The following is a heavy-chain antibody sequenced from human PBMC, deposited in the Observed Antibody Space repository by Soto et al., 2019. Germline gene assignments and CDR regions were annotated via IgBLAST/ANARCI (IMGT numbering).Heavy chain of an antibody. J-gene: IGHJ4*02. D-gene: IGHD2-8*01. V-gene: IGHV3-30*18. Sequence: PGWSLRLSCAASGFTFSSYGMHWVRQAPGKGLEWVAFISYDGSNKYYADSVKGRFTISRDNSKNTLYLQMNSLRAEDTAVYYCAKEGRGYCTNGVCNYFDYWGQGTLVTVS. CDR3: AKEGRGYCTNGVCNYFDY. CDR1: GFTFSSYG. CDR2: ISYDGSNK.